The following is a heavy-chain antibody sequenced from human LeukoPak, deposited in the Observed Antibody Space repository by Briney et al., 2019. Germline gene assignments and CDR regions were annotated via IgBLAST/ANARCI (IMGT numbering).Heavy chain of an antibody. D-gene: IGHD3-10*01. CDR3: AAYGLGSSRRFDP. Sequence: SETPSLTCTVSGGSISSAGYYWTWIRQHPGKGLEWIGYIYYSGSTYYSPSLKSRVTISLDTSKNQFSLNLSSVTAADTAVYYCAAYGLGSSRRFDPWGQGTLVTVSS. V-gene: IGHV4-31*03. CDR1: GGSISSAGYY. CDR2: IYYSGST. J-gene: IGHJ5*02.